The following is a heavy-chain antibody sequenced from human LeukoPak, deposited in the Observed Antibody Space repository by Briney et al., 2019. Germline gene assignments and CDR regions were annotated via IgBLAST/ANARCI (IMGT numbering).Heavy chain of an antibody. D-gene: IGHD3-10*01. J-gene: IGHJ4*02. CDR1: GYTFIGYY. CDR3: ARVARGVMRDDY. V-gene: IGHV1-2*06. CDR2: INPNSGGT. Sequence: ASVKVSCKASGYTFIGYYMHWVRQAPGQGLEWMGRINPNSGGTNYAQKFQGRVTMTRDTSISTAYMELSRLRSDDTAVYYCARVARGVMRDDYWGQGTLVTVSS.